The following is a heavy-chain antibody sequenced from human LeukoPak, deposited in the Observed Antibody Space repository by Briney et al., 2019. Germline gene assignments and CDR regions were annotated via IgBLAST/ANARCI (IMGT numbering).Heavy chain of an antibody. Sequence: GGSRRLSCAASGFTFSRYSMNWVRPAPGKGLGWVSSIRISSSYIYYADSVKGRFTMSRDNAKNSLYLQMNSLRAEDTAVYYCAELGITMIGGVWGKGTTVTISS. CDR1: GFTFSRYS. D-gene: IGHD3-10*02. V-gene: IGHV3-21*01. CDR2: IRISSSYI. J-gene: IGHJ6*04. CDR3: AELGITMIGGV.